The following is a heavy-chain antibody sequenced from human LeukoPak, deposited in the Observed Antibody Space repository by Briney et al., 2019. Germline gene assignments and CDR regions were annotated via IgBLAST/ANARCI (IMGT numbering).Heavy chain of an antibody. D-gene: IGHD4-17*01. CDR3: ARDIGEEYVY. Sequence: GGSVRLSCAASGFTFSSYGMNWVRQAPGKGLEWVSSISSSSSYIYYADSVKGRFTISRDNAKNSLYLQMNSLRAEDTAVYYCARDIGEEYVYWGQGTLVTVSS. V-gene: IGHV3-21*01. J-gene: IGHJ4*02. CDR1: GFTFSSYG. CDR2: ISSSSSYI.